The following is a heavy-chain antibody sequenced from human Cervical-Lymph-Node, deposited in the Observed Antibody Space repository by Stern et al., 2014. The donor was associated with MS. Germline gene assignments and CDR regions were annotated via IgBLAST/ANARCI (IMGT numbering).Heavy chain of an antibody. CDR2: LDPEDGET. J-gene: IGHJ6*02. CDR1: GYTLTELS. Sequence: QVQLVQSGAEVKKPGASVKVSCKVSGYTLTELSIHWVRQAPGKGLEWMGGLDPEDGETSYEERFQGRVTMTEDTSTETAYMELSSLRSEDTAVYYCATVFGNTTEQLVYHYYGMDVWGQGTTVTVSS. V-gene: IGHV1-24*01. CDR3: ATVFGNTTEQLVYHYYGMDV. D-gene: IGHD6-6*01.